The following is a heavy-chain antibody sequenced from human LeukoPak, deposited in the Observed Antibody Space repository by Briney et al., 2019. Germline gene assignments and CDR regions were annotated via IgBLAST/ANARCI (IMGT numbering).Heavy chain of an antibody. V-gene: IGHV3-48*03. CDR2: NSSRGTIM. CDR3: ALWPGDLQE. CDR1: GFTFNNYE. Sequence: GGSLTLSCAASGFTFNNYEMNCGLQAPAKGLEWIAYNSSRGTIMYFADSVKGRFTISRDNAKNSLSLQMNSLRDEDTAVYYCALWPGDLQEWGKGTLVTASS. D-gene: IGHD3-10*01. J-gene: IGHJ1*01.